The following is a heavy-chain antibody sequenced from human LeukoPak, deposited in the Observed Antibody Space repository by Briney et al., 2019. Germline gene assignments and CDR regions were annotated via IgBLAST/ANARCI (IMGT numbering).Heavy chain of an antibody. Sequence: SETLSLTRTVSGGSISSHFWTWIRQPPGKGLEWIGYIYSGSGTTNYNPSLKGRVTISVDTSKNQFSLKLSSVTAADTAVYYCARDTSDAFDIWGQGTMVTVSS. CDR3: ARDTSDAFDI. V-gene: IGHV4-59*11. CDR1: GGSISSHF. CDR2: IYSGSGTT. J-gene: IGHJ3*02.